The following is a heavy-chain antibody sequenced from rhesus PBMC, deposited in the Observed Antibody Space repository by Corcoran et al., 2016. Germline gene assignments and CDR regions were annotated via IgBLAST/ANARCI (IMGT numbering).Heavy chain of an antibody. V-gene: IGHV5-20*02. CDR3: AKMASYWYFDL. CDR1: GYSCRIYW. J-gene: IGHJ2*01. CDR2: SDPSDSDT. Sequence: EVQLVQSGAEVKRPGESLMLSGRTYGYSCRIYWLSCVRTVPGKGLEWMGASDPSDSDTRYSPPFQGQVTISADKSISTAYLQWSSLKASDTATYYCAKMASYWYFDLWGPGTPITISS.